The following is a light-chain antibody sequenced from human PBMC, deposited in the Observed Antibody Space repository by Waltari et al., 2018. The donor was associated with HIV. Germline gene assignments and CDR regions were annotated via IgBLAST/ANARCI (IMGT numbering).Light chain of an antibody. CDR1: SLRSYY. CDR2: NNN. J-gene: IGLJ3*02. CDR3: NSRDSSGKHHWV. V-gene: IGLV3-19*01. Sequence: SSELTQDPAVSVALVQTVRITCQGDSLRSYYESWYQQKPGQAPVLVLYNNNNRPSGIPDRFSGSSSGNTASLTITGAQAEDEADYYCNSRDSSGKHHWVFGGGTKLTVL.